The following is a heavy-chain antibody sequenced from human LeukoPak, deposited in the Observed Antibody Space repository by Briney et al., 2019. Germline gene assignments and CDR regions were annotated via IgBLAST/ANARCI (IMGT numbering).Heavy chain of an antibody. CDR2: IYSGGST. Sequence: PGGSLRLSCAASGFTVSSNYMSWVRQAPGKGLEWVSVIYSGGSTYYADFVKGRFTISRDNSKNTLYLQMNSLRAEDTAVYYCATYEGAYYYDSSGYRSPDYWGQGTLVTVSS. J-gene: IGHJ4*02. V-gene: IGHV3-66*01. CDR1: GFTVSSNY. D-gene: IGHD3-22*01. CDR3: ATYEGAYYYDSSGYRSPDY.